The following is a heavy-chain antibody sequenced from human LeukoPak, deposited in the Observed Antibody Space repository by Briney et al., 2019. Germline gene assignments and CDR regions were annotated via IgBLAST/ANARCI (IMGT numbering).Heavy chain of an antibody. D-gene: IGHD3-22*01. CDR2: INPNSGGT. Sequence: ASVKVSCKASGYTFTSYYMHWVRQAPGQGLEWMGWINPNSGGTNYAQKFQGRVTMTRDTSISTAYMELSRLRSDDTAVYYCARWHYDSSGYYYYYYYMDVWGKGTTVTISS. J-gene: IGHJ6*03. V-gene: IGHV1-2*02. CDR3: ARWHYDSSGYYYYYYYMDV. CDR1: GYTFTSYY.